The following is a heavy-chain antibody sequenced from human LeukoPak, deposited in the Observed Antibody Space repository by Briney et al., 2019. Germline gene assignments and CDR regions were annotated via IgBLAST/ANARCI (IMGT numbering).Heavy chain of an antibody. CDR1: GFTLSSYA. CDR2: ISGSGGST. Sequence: GGSLRLSCAASGFTLSSYAMSWVRQAPGKGLERVSAISGSGGSTYYADSVKGRFTISRDNSKNTLYLQMNSLRAEDTAVYYCAKDLAYCGGDCYWPYYYYGMDVWGQGTTVTVSS. CDR3: AKDLAYCGGDCYWPYYYYGMDV. D-gene: IGHD2-21*02. J-gene: IGHJ6*02. V-gene: IGHV3-23*01.